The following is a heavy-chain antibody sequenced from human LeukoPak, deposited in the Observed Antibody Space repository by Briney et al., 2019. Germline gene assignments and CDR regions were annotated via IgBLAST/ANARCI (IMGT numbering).Heavy chain of an antibody. CDR1: GFTVSSNF. V-gene: IGHV3-53*01. J-gene: IGHJ4*02. CDR2: IYSRGGT. CDR3: AKDLNWGGR. D-gene: IGHD7-27*01. Sequence: GGSLRLSCAASGFTVSSNFMSWVRQAPGKGLECVSVIYSRGGTYYADSVQGRFTISRDASKNTLFLQMNSLRADDTAVYYCAKDLNWGGRWGQGTLVTVSS.